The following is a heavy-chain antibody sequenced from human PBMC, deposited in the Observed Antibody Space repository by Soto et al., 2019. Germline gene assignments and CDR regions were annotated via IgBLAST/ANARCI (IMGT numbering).Heavy chain of an antibody. V-gene: IGHV4-31*03. CDR1: GGSITSGPYY. CDR3: ARLFGDYVGWFDP. D-gene: IGHD4-17*01. Sequence: QVQLQESGPGLVKPSQTLSLTCTVSGGSITSGPYYWSWIRQHPGKGLEWIGYIYYTGSTYSNPSLVSRITMSVDASKNQFSLKLRSVTAADTAVYYCARLFGDYVGWFDPWGQGTLVTVSS. CDR2: IYYTGST. J-gene: IGHJ5*02.